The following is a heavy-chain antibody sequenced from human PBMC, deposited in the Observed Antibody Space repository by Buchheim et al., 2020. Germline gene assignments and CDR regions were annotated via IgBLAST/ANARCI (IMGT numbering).Heavy chain of an antibody. CDR2: ISYDGSNK. J-gene: IGHJ6*02. CDR1: GFTFSSYA. CDR3: ARDASLAIVSTSRNGMDV. V-gene: IGHV3-30-3*01. D-gene: IGHD5/OR15-5a*01. Sequence: QVQLVESGGGVVQPGRSLRVSCAASGFTFSSYAMHWVRQAPGKGLEWVAVISYDGSNKYYADSVKGRFSISRDNSKNTLYLQMNSLRAEDTAVYYCARDASLAIVSTSRNGMDVWGQGTT.